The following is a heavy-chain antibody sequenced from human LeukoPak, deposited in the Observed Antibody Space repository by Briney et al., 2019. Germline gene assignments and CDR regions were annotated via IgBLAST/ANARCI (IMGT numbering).Heavy chain of an antibody. Sequence: GGSLRLSCAASGFTFSSYAMNWVRQAPGKGLEWVSVISASGATTYYADSVKGRFTISRDNSKNTLDLQMNSLRAEDTAVYFCAKGFLRCDPYYYAMDVWGQGTTVTVSS. CDR3: AKGFLRCDPYYYAMDV. CDR2: ISASGATT. J-gene: IGHJ6*02. CDR1: GFTFSSYA. V-gene: IGHV3-23*01. D-gene: IGHD5-24*01.